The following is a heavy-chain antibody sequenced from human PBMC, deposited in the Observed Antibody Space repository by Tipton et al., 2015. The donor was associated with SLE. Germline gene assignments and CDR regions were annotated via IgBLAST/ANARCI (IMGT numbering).Heavy chain of an antibody. J-gene: IGHJ4*02. D-gene: IGHD6-6*01. CDR2: ISSNGAST. V-gene: IGHV3-64*02. CDR3: AREAYSRSSGDYFDY. CDR1: GFTLTDYA. Sequence: SLRLSCAASGFTLTDYAMHWVRQAPGKGLEYVSAISSNGASTYYAESLKGRFTISRDVSKNTLSLQMGSLRAEDMAVYFCAREAYSRSSGDYFDYWGQGTLVTVSS.